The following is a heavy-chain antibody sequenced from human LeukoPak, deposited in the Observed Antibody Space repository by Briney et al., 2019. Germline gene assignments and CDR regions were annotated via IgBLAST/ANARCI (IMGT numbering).Heavy chain of an antibody. CDR1: GFTFSDYY. D-gene: IGHD3-22*01. V-gene: IGHV3-11*04. Sequence: GGSLRLSCAASGFTFSDYYMSWIRQAPGKGLEWVSYISSSGSTIYYADSVKGRSTISRDNAKNSLYLQMNSLRAEDTAVYYCARNIRGGYSPFDYWGQGTLVTVSS. CDR2: ISSSGSTI. CDR3: ARNIRGGYSPFDY. J-gene: IGHJ4*02.